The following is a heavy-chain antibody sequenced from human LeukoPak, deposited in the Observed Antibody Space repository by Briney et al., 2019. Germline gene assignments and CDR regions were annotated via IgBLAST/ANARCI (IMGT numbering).Heavy chain of an antibody. Sequence: PRGSLRLSCAASGFTFSSYEMNWVRQAPGKGLEWVSYISSSGSTIYYADSVKGRFTISRDNAKNSLYLQMNSLRAEDTAVYYCAASIPFSNSYYYYYYMDVWGKGTTVTVSS. CDR1: GFTFSSYE. CDR2: ISSSGSTI. D-gene: IGHD2/OR15-2a*01. V-gene: IGHV3-48*03. CDR3: AASIPFSNSYYYYYYMDV. J-gene: IGHJ6*03.